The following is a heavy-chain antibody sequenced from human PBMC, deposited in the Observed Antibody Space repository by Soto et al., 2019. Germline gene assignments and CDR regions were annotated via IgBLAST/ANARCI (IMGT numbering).Heavy chain of an antibody. CDR1: GFTFSSYE. V-gene: IGHV3-48*03. CDR3: ASLYSSSSYFQH. D-gene: IGHD6-6*01. CDR2: ISSSGSTI. Sequence: GGSLRLSCAASGFTFSSYEMNWVRQAPGKGLEWVSYISSSGSTIYYADSVKGRFTISRDNAKNSLYLQMNSLRAEDTDFYYCASLYSSSSYFQHWGQGTLVTVSS. J-gene: IGHJ1*01.